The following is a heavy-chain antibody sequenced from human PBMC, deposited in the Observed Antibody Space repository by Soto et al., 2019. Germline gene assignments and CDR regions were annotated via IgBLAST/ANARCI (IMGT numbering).Heavy chain of an antibody. CDR1: GGTFSSYS. D-gene: IGHD6-13*01. Sequence: QVQLVQSGAGVEKPGSSVKLSCKASGGTFSSYSMNWVRQAPGQGLEWMGGIIRIFGTANYAQKLQGRVTITTDESTSTGYMELSSLRAEATAVYYCARDGCSSSWYLGWFDPWGQGTLVTVAS. V-gene: IGHV1-69*01. CDR2: IIRIFGTA. J-gene: IGHJ5*02. CDR3: ARDGCSSSWYLGWFDP.